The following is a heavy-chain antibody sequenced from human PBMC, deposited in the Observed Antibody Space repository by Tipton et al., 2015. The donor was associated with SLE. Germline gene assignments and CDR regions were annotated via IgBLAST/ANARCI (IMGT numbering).Heavy chain of an antibody. D-gene: IGHD6-13*01. J-gene: IGHJ4*02. CDR2: ISHDGGA. CDR1: DGSLSGYY. CDR3: ARRRGSSWYEDYFDY. V-gene: IGHV4-34*01. Sequence: TLSLTCTVFDGSLSGYYWAWLRQSPGKGLEWIGEISHDGGANYNPSLESRGTISLETSKNQFSLKLTSVTAADTAVYYCARRRGSSWYEDYFDYWGQGTLVTVSS.